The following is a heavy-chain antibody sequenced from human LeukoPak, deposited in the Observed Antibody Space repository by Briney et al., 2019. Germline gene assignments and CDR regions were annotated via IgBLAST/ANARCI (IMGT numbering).Heavy chain of an antibody. J-gene: IGHJ4*02. CDR1: GFTFDDYG. V-gene: IGHV3-20*04. D-gene: IGHD2-2*01. Sequence: GGSLRLSCAASGFTFDDYGMSWVRQAPGKGLEWVSGINWNGGSTGYADSVKGRFTISRDNAKSSLYLQMNSLRAEDTALYYCARDPLGYCSSTSCFDYFDYWGQGTLVTVSS. CDR2: INWNGGST. CDR3: ARDPLGYCSSTSCFDYFDY.